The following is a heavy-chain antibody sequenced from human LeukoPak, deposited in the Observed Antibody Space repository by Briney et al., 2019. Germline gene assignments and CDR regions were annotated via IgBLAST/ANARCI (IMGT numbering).Heavy chain of an antibody. V-gene: IGHV4-38-2*02. CDR1: GYSISSGYY. J-gene: IGHJ5*02. CDR3: ARTARLLYP. CDR2: IYHSGST. Sequence: PSETLSLTCTVSGYSISSGYYWGWIQQPPGKGLEWIGSIYHSGSTYYNPSLKSRVTISVDTSKNQFSLKLSSVTAADTAVYYCARTARLLYPWGQGTLVNVSS. D-gene: IGHD5-18*01.